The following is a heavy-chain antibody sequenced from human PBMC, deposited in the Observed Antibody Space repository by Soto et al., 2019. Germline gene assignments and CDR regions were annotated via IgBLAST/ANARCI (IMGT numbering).Heavy chain of an antibody. CDR2: IIPVFGLV. J-gene: IGHJ6*02. CDR3: AGGRIVVVGSSAYYGMDV. V-gene: IGHV1-69*01. D-gene: IGHD3-22*01. Sequence: QVHLLLQSGAEVKKPGSSVKVSCKASGGTPSNSAISWVRQAPGQGLEWMGGIIPVFGLVKYAQNFQGRVTITADESTNTAYMGLSSLRPEDTAVYYCAGGRIVVVGSSAYYGMDVWGQGTTVTVSS. CDR1: GGTPSNSA.